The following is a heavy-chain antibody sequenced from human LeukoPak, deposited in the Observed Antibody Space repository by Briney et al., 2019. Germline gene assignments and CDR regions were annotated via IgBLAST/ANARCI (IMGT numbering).Heavy chain of an antibody. Sequence: PSENLSLTCTVSAGSIRSYYWSWIRQRPGLGLEWIGYIYHSGSTNYNPSLKSRVTMSVDTSKNQFSLELSSVTAADTAVYYCSSHLSNAFDIWGQGTMVIVSS. J-gene: IGHJ3*02. D-gene: IGHD2/OR15-2a*01. CDR2: IYHSGST. V-gene: IGHV4-59*01. CDR1: AGSIRSYY. CDR3: SSHLSNAFDI.